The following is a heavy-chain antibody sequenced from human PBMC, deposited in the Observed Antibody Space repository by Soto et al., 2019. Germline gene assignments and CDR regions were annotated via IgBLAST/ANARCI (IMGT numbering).Heavy chain of an antibody. D-gene: IGHD1-7*01. V-gene: IGHV1-18*04. CDR3: ARVRAITGTYDNWFDP. CDR1: GYTFTSYG. CDR2: ISAYNGNT. Sequence: ASVTVSCKASGYTFTSYGISWVRQAPGQGLEWMGWISAYNGNTNYAQKLQGRVTMTTDTSTSTAYMELRSLRSDDTAVYYCARVRAITGTYDNWFDPWGQGTLVTVSS. J-gene: IGHJ5*02.